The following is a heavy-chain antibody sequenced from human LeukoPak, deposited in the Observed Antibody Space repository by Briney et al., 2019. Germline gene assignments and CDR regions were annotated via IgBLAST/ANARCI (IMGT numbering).Heavy chain of an antibody. V-gene: IGHV1-24*01. Sequence: ASVKVSCKVSGYTLTELSMHWVRQPPGKGLEWMGGFDPEDGETIYAQKFQGRVTMTEDTSTDTAYMELSSLRSEDTAVYYCATLLYDSSGYYFDYWGQGTLVTVSS. CDR1: GYTLTELS. CDR3: ATLLYDSSGYYFDY. D-gene: IGHD3-22*01. J-gene: IGHJ4*02. CDR2: FDPEDGET.